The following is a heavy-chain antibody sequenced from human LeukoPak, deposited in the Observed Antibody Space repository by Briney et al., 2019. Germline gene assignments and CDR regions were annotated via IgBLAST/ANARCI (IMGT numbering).Heavy chain of an antibody. CDR1: GFTFSSYW. Sequence: GGSLRLSCAASGFTFSSYWMSWVRQAPGKGLEWVANIKQDGSEKYYVDSVKGRFTISRDNAKNSLYLQMNSLRAEDTAVYYCAKGSIAARLSYYYYYMDVWGKGTTVTVSS. V-gene: IGHV3-7*03. J-gene: IGHJ6*03. CDR2: IKQDGSEK. D-gene: IGHD6-6*01. CDR3: AKGSIAARLSYYYYYMDV.